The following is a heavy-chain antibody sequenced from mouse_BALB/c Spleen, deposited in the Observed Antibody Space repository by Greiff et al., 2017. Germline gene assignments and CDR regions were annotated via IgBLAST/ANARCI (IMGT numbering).Heavy chain of an antibody. CDR1: GFTFSSYT. D-gene: IGHD1-1*01. CDR2: ISSGGSYT. Sequence: EVMLVESGGGLVKPGGSLKLSCAASGFTFSSYTMSWVRQTPEKRLEWVATISSGGSYTYYPDSVKGRFTISRDNAKNTLYLQMSSLKSEDTAMYYCTRRIYYGSSPFAYWGQGTLVTVSA. CDR3: TRRIYYGSSPFAY. V-gene: IGHV5-6-4*01. J-gene: IGHJ3*01.